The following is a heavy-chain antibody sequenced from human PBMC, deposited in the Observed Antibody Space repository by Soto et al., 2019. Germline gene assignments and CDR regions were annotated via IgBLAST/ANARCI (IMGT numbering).Heavy chain of an antibody. Sequence: HPGGSLRLSCAASGFTFSRYAMSWVRQAPGKGLEWVSAISGSGGSTYYADSVKGRFTISRDNSKNTLYLQMNSLRAEDTAVYYCATQGSYLEPFFDYWGQGTLVTVSS. V-gene: IGHV3-23*01. CDR1: GFTFSRYA. D-gene: IGHD1-26*01. CDR2: ISGSGGST. CDR3: ATQGSYLEPFFDY. J-gene: IGHJ4*02.